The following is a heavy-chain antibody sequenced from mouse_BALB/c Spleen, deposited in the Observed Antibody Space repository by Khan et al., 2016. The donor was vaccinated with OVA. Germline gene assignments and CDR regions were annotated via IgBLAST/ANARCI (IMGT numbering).Heavy chain of an antibody. CDR1: GYSFTSYL. CDR3: GRWCYTSFAY. J-gene: IGHJ3*01. CDR2: IYPGNSDT. V-gene: IGHV1-5*01. Sequence: VHVQQSGAVLARPGASVKMSCKASGYSFTSYLIHWVKQRPGQGLEWIGDIYPGNSDTTYNQKFKDKATLTADTSSNTAYMQLSSLTYEDSAVYYCGRWCYTSFAYWGQGTLVTVSA. D-gene: IGHD1-1*02.